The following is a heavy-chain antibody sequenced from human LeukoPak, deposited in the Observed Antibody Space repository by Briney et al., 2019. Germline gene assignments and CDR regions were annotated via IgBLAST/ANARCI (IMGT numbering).Heavy chain of an antibody. D-gene: IGHD3-10*01. V-gene: IGHV4-4*02. CDR3: ARAYGSEEDYYYGMDV. CDR1: GCSISSSNW. J-gene: IGHJ6*04. CDR2: IYHSGSN. Sequence: ASGTLSLTCALSGCSISSSNWWSWVRPPPGKGLEWIGVIYHSGSNNYNPSLKRRVTISVDKSKNQFSLKLSSVTAADTAVYYCARAYGSEEDYYYGMDVWGKGTTVTVSS.